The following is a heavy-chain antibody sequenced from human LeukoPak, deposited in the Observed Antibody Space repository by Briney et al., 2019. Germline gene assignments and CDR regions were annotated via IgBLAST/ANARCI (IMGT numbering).Heavy chain of an antibody. D-gene: IGHD4-17*01. V-gene: IGHV3-7*01. CDR3: ARDYGDY. CDR2: INQNGSAK. Sequence: GGSLRLSCAASGFTFSDYWMNWVRQAPGKGLEWVANINQNGSAKYYVDSVKGRFTISRDNAKNSLYLQMNTLRPEDTAIYYCARDYGDYWGQGTLVTVSS. J-gene: IGHJ4*02. CDR1: GFTFSDYW.